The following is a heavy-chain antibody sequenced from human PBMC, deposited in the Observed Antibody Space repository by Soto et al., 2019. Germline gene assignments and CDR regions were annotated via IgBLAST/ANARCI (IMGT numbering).Heavy chain of an antibody. J-gene: IGHJ4*02. CDR1: GGSISSGGYY. D-gene: IGHD4-17*01. Sequence: PSETLSLTCTVSGGSISSGGYYWSWIRQHPGKGLEWIGYIYYSGSTYYNPSLKSRVTISVDTSKNQFSLKLSSVTAADTAVYYCARGVSGYYGGRDSFDYWGQGTLVTVSS. CDR2: IYYSGST. V-gene: IGHV4-31*03. CDR3: ARGVSGYYGGRDSFDY.